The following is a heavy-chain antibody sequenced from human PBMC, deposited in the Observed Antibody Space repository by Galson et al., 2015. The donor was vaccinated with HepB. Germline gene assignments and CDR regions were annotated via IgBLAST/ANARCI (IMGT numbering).Heavy chain of an antibody. D-gene: IGHD6-19*01. CDR3: ARDPPYSSGWRFYYYGMDV. CDR1: GYTFTSYG. J-gene: IGHJ6*02. V-gene: IGHV1-18*04. CDR2: ISAYNGNT. Sequence: SVKVSCKASGYTFTSYGISWVRQAPGQGLEWMGWISAYNGNTNYAQKLQGRVTMTTDTSTSTAYMELRSLRSDDTAVYYCARDPPYSSGWRFYYYGMDVWGQGTTVTVSS.